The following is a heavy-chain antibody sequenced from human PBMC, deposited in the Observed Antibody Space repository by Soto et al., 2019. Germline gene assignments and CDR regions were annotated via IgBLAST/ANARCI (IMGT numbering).Heavy chain of an antibody. CDR2: ISSSSSTI. J-gene: IGHJ4*02. CDR1: GFTFSSYS. Sequence: GGSLRLSCAASGFTFSSYSMNWVRQAPGKGLEWVSYISSSSSTIYYADSVKGRFTISRDNAKNSLYLQMNSLRAEDTAVYYCARGEAHNYDFWSDSPSDYWGQGTLVTVSS. D-gene: IGHD3-3*01. V-gene: IGHV3-48*01. CDR3: ARGEAHNYDFWSDSPSDY.